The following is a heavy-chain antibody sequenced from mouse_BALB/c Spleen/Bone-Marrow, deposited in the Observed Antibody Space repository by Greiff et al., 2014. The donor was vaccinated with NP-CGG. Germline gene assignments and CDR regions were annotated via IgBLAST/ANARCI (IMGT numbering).Heavy chain of an antibody. J-gene: IGHJ3*01. CDR2: IDPANGNT. CDR1: GFNIKDTY. D-gene: IGHD1-1*01. V-gene: IGHV14-3*02. Sequence: EVKLVESGAELVEPGASVKLSCTASGFNIKDTYMHWVKQRPEQGLEWIGRIDPANGNTKYDPKFQGKATITADTSSNTAYLQLSSLTSEDTAVYYCARSGYGSSLFAYWGQGTLVTVSA. CDR3: ARSGYGSSLFAY.